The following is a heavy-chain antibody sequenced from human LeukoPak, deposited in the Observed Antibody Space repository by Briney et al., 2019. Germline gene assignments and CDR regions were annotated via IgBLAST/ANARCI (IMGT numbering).Heavy chain of an antibody. V-gene: IGHV3-30-3*01. J-gene: IGHJ4*02. CDR2: ISYDGSNK. D-gene: IGHD1-26*01. CDR3: ARGEAVDH. CDR1: GFTFSSYA. Sequence: GGSLRLSCAASGFTFSSYAMHWVRQAPGKGLEWVAVISYDGSNKYYADSVKGRFTISRDNSKNTLYLQMNSLRAEDTAVYYCARGEAVDHWGQGTLVTVSS.